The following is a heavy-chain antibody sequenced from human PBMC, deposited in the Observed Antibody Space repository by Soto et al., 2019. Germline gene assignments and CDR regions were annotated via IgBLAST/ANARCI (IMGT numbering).Heavy chain of an antibody. D-gene: IGHD5-12*01. CDR1: GFAFSTYS. CDR2: ISTSSSYI. CDR3: ARYSHLLNSGYPAHFDY. Sequence: EVQLVESGGGLVKPGGSLRLSCAASGFAFSTYSLNWVRQAPGKGLEWVSSISTSSSYIYYADSVKGRFTISRDNAKNSLYLQMNSLRAGDTAVYYCARYSHLLNSGYPAHFDYWGQGTLVTVSS. V-gene: IGHV3-21*01. J-gene: IGHJ4*02.